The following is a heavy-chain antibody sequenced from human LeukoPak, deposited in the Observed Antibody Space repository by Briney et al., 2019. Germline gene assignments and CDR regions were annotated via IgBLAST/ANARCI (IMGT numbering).Heavy chain of an antibody. CDR3: ARDTAMGYDSSGYYGGWGAFDI. V-gene: IGHV3-7*01. J-gene: IGHJ3*02. D-gene: IGHD3-22*01. CDR1: GFTFSSYA. Sequence: QSGGSLRLSCAASGFTFSSYAMSWVRQAPGKGLEWVANIKQDGSEKYYVDSVKGRFTISRDNAKNSLYLQMNSLRAEDTAVYYCARDTAMGYDSSGYYGGWGAFDIWGQGTMVTVSS. CDR2: IKQDGSEK.